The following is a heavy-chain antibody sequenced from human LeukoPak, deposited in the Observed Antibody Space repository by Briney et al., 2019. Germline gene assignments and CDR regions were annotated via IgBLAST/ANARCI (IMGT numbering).Heavy chain of an antibody. Sequence: PSETLSLTCTVSGGSISSYYWSWIRQPPGKGLEWIGYIYYSGSTKYEPSLKSRVTISVDTSKNQFSLKLSSVTATDTAVYDCARGRFLDAFDIWGQGKMVTVSS. J-gene: IGHJ3*02. CDR1: GGSISSYY. V-gene: IGHV4-59*01. CDR3: ARGRFLDAFDI. CDR2: IYYSGST. D-gene: IGHD3-3*01.